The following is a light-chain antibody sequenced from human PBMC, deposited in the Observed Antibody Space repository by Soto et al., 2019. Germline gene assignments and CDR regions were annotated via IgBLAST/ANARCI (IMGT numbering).Light chain of an antibody. CDR3: CSYAGNYKV. CDR2: DVS. J-gene: IGLJ2*01. Sequence: QSVLTQPRSVSGSPGQSVTISCTGTSSDVGGYNYVSWYQHHPGKAPKLMIYDVSKRPSGVPDRFSGSKSGNTASLTISGLQAEDEADYYCCSYAGNYKVFGGGTKLTVL. CDR1: SSDVGGYNY. V-gene: IGLV2-11*01.